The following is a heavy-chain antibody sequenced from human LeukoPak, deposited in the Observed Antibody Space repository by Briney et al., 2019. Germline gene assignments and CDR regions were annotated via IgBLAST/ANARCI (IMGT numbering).Heavy chain of an antibody. CDR2: IKQDGSNK. J-gene: IGHJ4*02. V-gene: IGHV3-7*01. CDR3: ARIKGYYFDY. CDR1: GFTFSSYW. Sequence: GGSLRLSCAASGFTFSSYWMSWVRQAPGKGLEWVANIKQDGSNKYYADSVKGRFTISRDNSKNTLYLQMNSLRAEDTAVYYCARIKGYYFDYWGQGTLVTVSS.